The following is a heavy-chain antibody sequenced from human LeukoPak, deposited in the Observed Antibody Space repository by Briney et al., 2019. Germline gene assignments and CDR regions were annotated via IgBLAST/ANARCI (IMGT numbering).Heavy chain of an antibody. CDR3: ARVEDDYVWGSYRYLYYFDY. V-gene: IGHV1-2*06. CDR1: GYTFTGYY. J-gene: IGHJ4*02. Sequence: ASVKVSCKASGYTFTGYYMHWVRQAPGQGLEWMGRINPNSGGTNYAQKFQGRVTMTRDTSISTAYMELSRLRSDDTAVYYCARVEDDYVWGSYRYLYYFDYWGQGTLVTVSS. D-gene: IGHD3-16*02. CDR2: INPNSGGT.